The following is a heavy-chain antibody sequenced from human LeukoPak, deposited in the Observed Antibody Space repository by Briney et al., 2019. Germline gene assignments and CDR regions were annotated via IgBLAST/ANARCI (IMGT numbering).Heavy chain of an antibody. J-gene: IGHJ3*02. CDR1: GGTFSSYA. V-gene: IGHV1-69*05. Sequence: ASVKVSCKASGGTFSSYAISWVRQAPGQGLEWMGGIIPIFGTANYAQKFQGRVTITTDESTSTAHMELSSLRSEDTAVYYCARKISGGSAGIYDTFDIWGQGTMVTVSS. CDR3: ARKISGGSAGIYDTFDI. D-gene: IGHD2-15*01. CDR2: IIPIFGTA.